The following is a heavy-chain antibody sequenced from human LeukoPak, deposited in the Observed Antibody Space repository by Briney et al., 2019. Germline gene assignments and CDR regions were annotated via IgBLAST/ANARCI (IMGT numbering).Heavy chain of an antibody. CDR2: ISGSGGNT. Sequence: GGSLRLSCAASGFTFSSYAMSWVRHAPGKGLEWVSAISGSGGNTYYADSVKGRFTISRDNSKNTLFLQMNSLRAEDTAVYRCARNLGVIVPAAAFDYWGQGTLVTVSS. V-gene: IGHV3-23*01. D-gene: IGHD2-2*01. CDR1: GFTFSSYA. J-gene: IGHJ4*02. CDR3: ARNLGVIVPAAAFDY.